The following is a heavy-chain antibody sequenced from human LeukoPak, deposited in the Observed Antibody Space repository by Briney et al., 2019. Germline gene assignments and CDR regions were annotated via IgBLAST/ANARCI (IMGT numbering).Heavy chain of an antibody. Sequence: PGRSLRLSCAASGFTFSSYGMHWVRQAPGKGLEWVAVIWYDGSNKYYADSVKGRFTISRDNSKNTLYLQMNSLRAEDTAVYYCARGPHQYYYYYGMDVWGQGTMVTVS. CDR1: GFTFSSYG. V-gene: IGHV3-33*01. D-gene: IGHD2-2*01. CDR2: IWYDGSNK. J-gene: IGHJ6*02. CDR3: ARGPHQYYYYYGMDV.